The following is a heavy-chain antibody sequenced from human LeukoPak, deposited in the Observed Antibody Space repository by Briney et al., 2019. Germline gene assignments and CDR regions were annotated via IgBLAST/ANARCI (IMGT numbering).Heavy chain of an antibody. Sequence: GGSLRLSCAASGFTFSDYYMSWIRQAPGKGLEWVSYISSSGSTIYYADPVKGRFTISRDNAKNSLYLQMNSLRVEDTAVYYCARDRYCSSTSCYTSPNYYFDYWGQGTLVTVSS. V-gene: IGHV3-11*01. CDR3: ARDRYCSSTSCYTSPNYYFDY. CDR1: GFTFSDYY. D-gene: IGHD2-2*02. CDR2: ISSSGSTI. J-gene: IGHJ4*02.